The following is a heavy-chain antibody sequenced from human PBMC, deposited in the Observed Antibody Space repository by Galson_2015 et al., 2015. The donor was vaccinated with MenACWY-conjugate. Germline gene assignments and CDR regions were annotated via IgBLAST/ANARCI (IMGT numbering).Heavy chain of an antibody. V-gene: IGHV1-69*06. CDR1: GGTFRRHA. CDR3: ARLTGGRFDL. J-gene: IGHJ4*02. Sequence: SVKVSCKASGGTFRRHAISWVRQAPGQGLEFMGGIIPPYDTTKYAQKFQGRVTITADKSTSTAYLELTSLKSEDTAVYFCARLTGGRFDLWGQGTLVTVSS. CDR2: IIPPYDTT. D-gene: IGHD7-27*01.